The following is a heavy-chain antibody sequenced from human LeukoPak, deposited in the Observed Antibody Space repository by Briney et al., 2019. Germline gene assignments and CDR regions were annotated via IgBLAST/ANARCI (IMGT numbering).Heavy chain of an antibody. D-gene: IGHD5-18*01. V-gene: IGHV1-69*01. CDR2: IIPIFGTA. CDR1: GATFSSYA. CDR3: ARGRGGYSYGYVFDY. J-gene: IGHJ4*02. Sequence: GSSVKVSCKASGATFSSYAISWVRQAPGQGLEWMGGIIPIFGTANYAQKFQGRVTITADESTSTAYMELSSLRSEDTAVYYCARGRGGYSYGYVFDYWGQGTLVTVSS.